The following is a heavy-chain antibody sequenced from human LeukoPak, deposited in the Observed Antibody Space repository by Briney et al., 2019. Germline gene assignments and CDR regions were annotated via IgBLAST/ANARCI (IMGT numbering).Heavy chain of an antibody. D-gene: IGHD2-2*01. J-gene: IGHJ5*02. Sequence: APVKVSCKPARYTFTPSGISWGRQSPGHRVGCRGGMSAYNGNTNYAQKLQGRVIMTTDTSTSTAYMELRSLRSDDTAVYYCARVPRLAMATVGDWFDPWGQGTLVTVSS. CDR2: MSAYNGNT. CDR1: RYTFTPSG. V-gene: IGHV1-18*01. CDR3: ARVPRLAMATVGDWFDP.